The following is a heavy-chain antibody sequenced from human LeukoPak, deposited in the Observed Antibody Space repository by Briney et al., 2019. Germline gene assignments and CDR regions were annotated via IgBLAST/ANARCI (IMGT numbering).Heavy chain of an antibody. J-gene: IGHJ4*02. D-gene: IGHD2-21*01. CDR1: SGSFSAYY. Sequence: PSETLSLTCSIYSGSFSAYYWNWFRLPPGKGLVLNGESNHSGNSSYNPSLRRRVTVSVDTSKNQLSLPLSSVTAADPPVYYCAEIAYAGQILFDSWGPGTLVTVSS. V-gene: IGHV4-34*01. CDR3: AEIAYAGQILFDS. CDR2: SNHSGNS.